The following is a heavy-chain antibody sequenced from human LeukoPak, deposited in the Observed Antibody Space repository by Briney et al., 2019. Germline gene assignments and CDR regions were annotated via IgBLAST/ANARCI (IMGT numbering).Heavy chain of an antibody. CDR3: AREEKGTVTTDLADYYYGMDV. V-gene: IGHV1-69*13. CDR2: IIPIFGTA. D-gene: IGHD4-17*01. J-gene: IGHJ6*02. Sequence: ASVNVSCKASGGTFSSYAISWVRQAPGQGLEWMGGIIPIFGTANYAQKFQGRVTITADESTSTAYMELSSLRSEDTAVYYCAREEKGTVTTDLADYYYGMDVWGQGTTVTVSS. CDR1: GGTFSSYA.